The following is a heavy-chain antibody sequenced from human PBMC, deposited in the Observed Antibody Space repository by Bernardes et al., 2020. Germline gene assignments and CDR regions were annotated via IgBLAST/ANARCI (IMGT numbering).Heavy chain of an antibody. V-gene: IGHV1-8*01. J-gene: IGHJ6*02. CDR2: MNPSSGHT. CDR1: GYTFTNYD. D-gene: IGHD3-22*01. Sequence: ASVKVSCKASGYTFTNYDINWVRQATGQGLEWMGWMNPSSGHTAYAQKFQGRITMTRDTSISTDYMELSSLRSEDTAVYYCARVPFYYDRSGAPGYGLDVWGQGTAVTVSS. CDR3: ARVPFYYDRSGAPGYGLDV.